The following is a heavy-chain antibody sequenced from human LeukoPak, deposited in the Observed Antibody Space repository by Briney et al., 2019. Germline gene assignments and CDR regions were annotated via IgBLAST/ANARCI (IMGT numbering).Heavy chain of an antibody. J-gene: IGHJ4*02. V-gene: IGHV4-34*01. D-gene: IGHD3-10*01. CDR3: AANSADYNTLGSSYKV. CDR1: GGSFSGYY. Sequence: SETLSLTCAVYGGSFSGYYWSWIRQPPGKGLEWIGEINHSGSTYYNPSLKSRVTVSVDTSKNHFSLKLNSVTAADTAVYYCAANSADYNTLGSSYKVWGQGTLVTVSS. CDR2: INHSGST.